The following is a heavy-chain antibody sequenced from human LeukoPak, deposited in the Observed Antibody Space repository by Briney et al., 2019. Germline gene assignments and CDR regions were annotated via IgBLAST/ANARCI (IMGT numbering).Heavy chain of an antibody. Sequence: SVKVSCKASGGTFSSYAINWVRQAPGQGLEWMGRIIPILDLAHYTQKFQGRLTITADKSTNTSYMELTSLTAEDTAVYYCATPPRTEDGDYGVCWGQGTLVTVSS. CDR1: GGTFSSYA. CDR2: IIPILDLA. J-gene: IGHJ4*02. D-gene: IGHD4-17*01. V-gene: IGHV1-69*04. CDR3: ATPPRTEDGDYGVC.